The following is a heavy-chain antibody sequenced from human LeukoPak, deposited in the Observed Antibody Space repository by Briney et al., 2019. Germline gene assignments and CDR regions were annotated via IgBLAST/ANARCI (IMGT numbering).Heavy chain of an antibody. CDR1: GFTFSSYS. J-gene: IGHJ4*02. D-gene: IGHD5-24*01. CDR3: ARDMRLDGYTPCDY. Sequence: GGSLRLSCSASGFTFSSYSMHWVRQAPGKGLEYVSVIASNGGSTYYADSVKGRFTISRDNSKNTLYLQMSSLRAEDTAVYYCARDMRLDGYTPCDYWGQGTLVTASS. V-gene: IGHV3-64D*09. CDR2: IASNGGST.